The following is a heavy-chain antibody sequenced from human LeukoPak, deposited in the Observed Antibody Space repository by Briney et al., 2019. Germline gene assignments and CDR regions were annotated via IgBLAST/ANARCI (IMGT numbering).Heavy chain of an antibody. CDR1: GFTFSDYW. CDR2: IKGDETEK. CDR3: GRGLSA. D-gene: IGHD3-3*01. V-gene: IGHV3-7*03. J-gene: IGHJ4*02. Sequence: GGSLRLSCAASGFTFSDYWMHWVRRAPGKGLEWLANIKGDETEKYYVDSVKGRFTISRDNAKNSVFLQMNSLRVEDTAIYYCGRGLSAWGQGTLVTVSS.